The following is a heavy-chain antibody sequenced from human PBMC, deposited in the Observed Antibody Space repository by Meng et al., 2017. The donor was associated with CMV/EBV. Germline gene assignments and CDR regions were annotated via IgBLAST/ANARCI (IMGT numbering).Heavy chain of an antibody. Sequence: SLKISCAASGFTFDDYAMHWVRQAPGKGLEWVSGISWNSGSIGYADSVKGRFTISRDNAKNSLYLQMNSLRAEDTAVYYCAKDYYDSSGLFDYWGQGTLVTVSS. CDR3: AKDYYDSSGLFDY. D-gene: IGHD3-22*01. CDR2: ISWNSGSI. V-gene: IGHV3-9*01. J-gene: IGHJ4*02. CDR1: GFTFDDYA.